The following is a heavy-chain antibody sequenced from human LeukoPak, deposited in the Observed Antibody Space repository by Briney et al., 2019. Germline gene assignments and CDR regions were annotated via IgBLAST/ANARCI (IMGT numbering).Heavy chain of an antibody. J-gene: IGHJ5*02. CDR1: GFTFSSYS. CDR3: ARGGGIVVVPAALNWFDP. V-gene: IGHV3-21*01. Sequence: GGSLRLSCAVSGFTFSSYSMNWVRQAAGKGLEWVSSISISSSYIYYADSVKGRFTISRDNAKNSLYLQMNSLRAEDTAVYYCARGGGIVVVPAALNWFDPWGQGTLVTVSS. CDR2: ISISSSYI. D-gene: IGHD2-2*01.